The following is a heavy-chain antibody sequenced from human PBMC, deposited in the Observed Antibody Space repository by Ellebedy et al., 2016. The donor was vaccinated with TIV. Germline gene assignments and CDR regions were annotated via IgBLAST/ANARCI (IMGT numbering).Heavy chain of an antibody. CDR2: ISSSSSYI. Sequence: GGSLRLXCAASGFTFSSYSMNWVRQAPGKGLEWVSYISSSSSYIYYADSVKDRFTISRDNSKNSLYLQMNSLRAEDTAVYYCARDLAAEGSFWGQGTLVTVSS. J-gene: IGHJ4*02. D-gene: IGHD6-13*01. CDR1: GFTFSSYS. CDR3: ARDLAAEGSF. V-gene: IGHV3-21*01.